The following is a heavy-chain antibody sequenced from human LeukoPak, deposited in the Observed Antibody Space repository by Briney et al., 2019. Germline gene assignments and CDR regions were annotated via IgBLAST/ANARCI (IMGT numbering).Heavy chain of an antibody. Sequence: GGSLRLSCTASGFTFSSYAMHWVRQAPGKGLEYVSTISSNGGSTYYANSVKGRFTISRDNSKNTLYLQMGSLRAEDMAMYYCARGVVRGVIPSYFDYWGQRTLVTVSS. D-gene: IGHD3-10*01. CDR2: ISSNGGST. V-gene: IGHV3-64*01. CDR3: ARGVVRGVIPSYFDY. J-gene: IGHJ4*02. CDR1: GFTFSSYA.